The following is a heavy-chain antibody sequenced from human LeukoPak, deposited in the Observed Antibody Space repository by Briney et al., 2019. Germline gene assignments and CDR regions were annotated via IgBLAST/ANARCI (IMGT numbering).Heavy chain of an antibody. D-gene: IGHD3-10*01. Sequence: GGSLRLSCAASGLTLSYYGMHWVRQAPGKGLEWVAGISYNGANIYYVDSVKGRFTISRDNSKNTLYLQMNSLRAEHTATYYCANGLYSGSGSQPPFDYWGQGTLVTVSS. J-gene: IGHJ4*02. CDR3: ANGLYSGSGSQPPFDY. CDR2: ISYNGANI. V-gene: IGHV3-30*18. CDR1: GLTLSYYG.